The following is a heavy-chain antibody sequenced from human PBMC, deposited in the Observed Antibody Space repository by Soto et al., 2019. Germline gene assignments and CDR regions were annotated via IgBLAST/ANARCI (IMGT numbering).Heavy chain of an antibody. Sequence: EVQLLESGGGLVQPGGSLRLSCAASGFTFSSYAMSWVRQAPGKGREWVSVISGSGDSTYYADAVRGRFTISRDNSKNTPYLQMNSLRAEDTDVYYWANDRDGAAAGPTKFYGMDVWGQGTTVTVSS. J-gene: IGHJ6*02. CDR3: ANDRDGAAAGPTKFYGMDV. CDR1: GFTFSSYA. D-gene: IGHD6-13*01. V-gene: IGHV3-23*01. CDR2: ISGSGDST.